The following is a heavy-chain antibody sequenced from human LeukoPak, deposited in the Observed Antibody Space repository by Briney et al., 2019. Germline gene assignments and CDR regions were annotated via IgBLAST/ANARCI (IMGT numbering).Heavy chain of an antibody. V-gene: IGHV3-30*18. D-gene: IGHD3-10*01. CDR2: MSYEGSNK. J-gene: IGHJ3*02. CDR1: GSTFSSYG. CDR3: AKVEGGGYYYVSGALDVFVI. Sequence: GGSLRLAWAASGSTFSSYGMRWVRQAPGKGLEWVVVMSYEGSNKSEADTAKGPFTISRDNSKNTPYLQMHSLRAQETAVSYCAKVEGGGYYYVSGALDVFVIWGQGTMVTVSS.